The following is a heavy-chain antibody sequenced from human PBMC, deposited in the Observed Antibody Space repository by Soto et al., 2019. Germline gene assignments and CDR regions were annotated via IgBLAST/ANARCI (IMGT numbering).Heavy chain of an antibody. CDR2: IYYSGST. D-gene: IGHD2-15*01. J-gene: IGHJ4*02. Sequence: QLQLQESGPGLVKPSETLSLTCTVSGGSISSSSYYWGWIRQPPGKGLEWIGSIYYSGSTYYNPSLKSRVPRAVDTSKNQSSLKLSSVTAADAAVYYCARHTPAISISDHWGQGTLVTVSS. CDR3: ARHTPAISISDH. CDR1: GGSISSSSYY. V-gene: IGHV4-39*01.